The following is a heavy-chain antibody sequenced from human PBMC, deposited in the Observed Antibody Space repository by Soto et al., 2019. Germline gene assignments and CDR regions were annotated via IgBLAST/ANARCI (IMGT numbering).Heavy chain of an antibody. CDR3: ARVYCSGGGCYGIDY. V-gene: IGHV1-18*01. CDR1: GYTLTNFG. J-gene: IGHJ4*02. CDR2: ISAYNGNT. Sequence: ASVKVSCKASGYTLTNFGISWVRQAPGQGLEWMGWISAYNGNTNYAQKLQGRVTMTTDTSTSTAYMELRSLRSDDTAVYYCARVYCSGGGCYGIDYWGQGTLVTVSS. D-gene: IGHD2-15*01.